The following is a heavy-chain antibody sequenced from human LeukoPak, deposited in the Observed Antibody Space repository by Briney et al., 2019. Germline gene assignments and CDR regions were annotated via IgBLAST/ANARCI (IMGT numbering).Heavy chain of an antibody. CDR2: IASDGTI. CDR1: GFILSTSE. V-gene: IGHV3-48*03. CDR3: TTGRVIGFDY. D-gene: IGHD2/OR15-2a*01. J-gene: IGHJ4*02. Sequence: GGSLRLSCVASGFILSTSEMNWVRQAPGKGLEWVSFIASDGTIYYADSVKGRFTLSRDNAKNSLYLQMNSLKTEDTAVYYCTTGRVIGFDYWGQGTLVTVSS.